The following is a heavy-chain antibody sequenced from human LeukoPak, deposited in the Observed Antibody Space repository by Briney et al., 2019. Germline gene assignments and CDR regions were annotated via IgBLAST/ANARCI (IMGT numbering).Heavy chain of an antibody. CDR2: IHYSGST. V-gene: IGHV4-39*01. J-gene: IGHJ3*02. D-gene: IGHD6-6*01. CDR3: ARTIAGRTFDI. Sequence: SETLSLTCSVSGGSITSYYWGWIRQPPGKGLEWIGSIHYSGSTYHNPSLKSRVTISVDTPKNQFTLKLNSVTAADTAVYYCARTIAGRTFDIWGQGTMVTVSS. CDR1: GGSITSYY.